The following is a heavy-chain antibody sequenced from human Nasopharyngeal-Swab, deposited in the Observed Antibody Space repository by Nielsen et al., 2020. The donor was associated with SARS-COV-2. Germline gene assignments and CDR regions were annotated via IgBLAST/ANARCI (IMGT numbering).Heavy chain of an antibody. CDR2: IYYSGST. D-gene: IGHD4-23*01. J-gene: IGHJ3*02. CDR3: ARDINYGGESLSGTFDI. V-gene: IGHV4-30-4*01. Sequence: SETLSLTCTVSGASINSRDYYWSWIRQPPGKGLEWIGYIYYSGSTYYDPSLKSRVTISMDTSKNHFSLNMTSVSAADTAVYYCARDINYGGESLSGTFDIWGQGTMVTVSS. CDR1: GASINSRDYY.